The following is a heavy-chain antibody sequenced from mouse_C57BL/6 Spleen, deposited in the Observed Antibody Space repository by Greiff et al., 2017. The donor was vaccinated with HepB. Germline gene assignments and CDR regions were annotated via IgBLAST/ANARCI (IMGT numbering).Heavy chain of an antibody. CDR3: ARQGTTGGWYYFDY. Sequence: VKVVESGPGLVAPSQSLSITCTVSGFSLTSYGVHWVRQPPGKGLEWLVVIWSDGSTTYNSALKSRLSISKDNSKSQVFLKMNSLQTDDTAMYYCARQGTTGGWYYFDYWGQGTTLTVSS. CDR2: IWSDGST. D-gene: IGHD1-1*02. J-gene: IGHJ2*01. CDR1: GFSLTSYG. V-gene: IGHV2-6-1*01.